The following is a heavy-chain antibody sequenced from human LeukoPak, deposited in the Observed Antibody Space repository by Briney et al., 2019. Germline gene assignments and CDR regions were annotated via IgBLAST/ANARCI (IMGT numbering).Heavy chain of an antibody. J-gene: IGHJ3*02. V-gene: IGHV3-72*01. D-gene: IGHD3-16*01. CDR3: SRVGGCVGTADGFDI. CDR1: GLTFSDHY. Sequence: QPGGSLRLSCAASGLTFSDHYMDWVRQAPGKGLEWVGRIRSKANSHSTEYAASVKGRFTISRDDSKSSLFLQMSSLKTEDTAVYYCSRVGGCVGTADGFDIWGQGTMVTVSS. CDR2: IRSKANSHST.